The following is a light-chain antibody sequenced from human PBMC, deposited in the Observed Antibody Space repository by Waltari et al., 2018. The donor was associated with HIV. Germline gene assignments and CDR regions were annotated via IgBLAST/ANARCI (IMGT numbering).Light chain of an antibody. CDR2: EVS. Sequence: QSALTQPPSASGSPGQSVTISCTGTSSDIGGYPYVSWYQQYPGKAPKLMIYEVSKRPSGVPDRFSGSKSANTASLTVSGLQAEHEADYYCSSYGGSANLLFGGGTKLTVL. CDR3: SSYGGSANLL. J-gene: IGLJ2*01. CDR1: SSDIGGYPY. V-gene: IGLV2-8*01.